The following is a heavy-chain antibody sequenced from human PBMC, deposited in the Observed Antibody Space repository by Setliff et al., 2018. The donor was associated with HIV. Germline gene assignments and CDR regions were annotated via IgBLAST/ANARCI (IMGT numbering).Heavy chain of an antibody. V-gene: IGHV3-21*01. CDR1: GFAFSGYS. CDR2: ISHSGIYI. D-gene: IGHD3-16*02. CDR3: ARAHYVWGSYRPVGGYYYYMDV. Sequence: GSLRLSCAAPGFAFSGYSMSWVRQAPGKGLEWVSSISHSGIYIYYLDSVKGRFTISRDNAKNSLYLQMNSLRAEDSAVYYWARAHYVWGSYRPVGGYYYYMDVWGKGTTVTVSS. J-gene: IGHJ6*03.